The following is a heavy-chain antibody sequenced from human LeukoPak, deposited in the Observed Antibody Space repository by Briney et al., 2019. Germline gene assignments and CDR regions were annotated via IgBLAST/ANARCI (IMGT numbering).Heavy chain of an antibody. Sequence: ASQTLSLTCAVSGGSISSGGYSWSWIRQPPGKGLEWIGYIYHSGSTYYNPSLKSRVTISVDTSKNQFSLRLSSVTAADTAVYFCVRDRELTYWGQGTLVTVST. D-gene: IGHD3-10*01. CDR3: VRDRELTY. CDR2: IYHSGST. J-gene: IGHJ4*02. V-gene: IGHV4-30-2*02. CDR1: GGSISSGGYS.